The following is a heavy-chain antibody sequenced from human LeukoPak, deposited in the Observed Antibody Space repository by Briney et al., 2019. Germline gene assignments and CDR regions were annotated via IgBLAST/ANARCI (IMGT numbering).Heavy chain of an antibody. Sequence: ASVKVSCKASGYTFSSYAMNWVRQAPGQGLEWMGWINTNTGNPTYAQGFTGRFVFSLDTSVSTAYLQISSLKAEDTAVYYCASCAAQIVGATWLNYYYYMDVWGKGTTVTVSS. V-gene: IGHV7-4-1*02. J-gene: IGHJ6*03. CDR1: GYTFSSYA. CDR2: INTNTGNP. D-gene: IGHD1-26*01. CDR3: ASCAAQIVGATWLNYYYYMDV.